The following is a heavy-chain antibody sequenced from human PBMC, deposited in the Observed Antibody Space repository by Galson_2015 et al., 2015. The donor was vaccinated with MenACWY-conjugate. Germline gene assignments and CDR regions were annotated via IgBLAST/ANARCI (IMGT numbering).Heavy chain of an antibody. CDR2: ISGRTGST. D-gene: IGHD6-19*01. J-gene: IGHJ4*02. CDR1: GFTFSNYA. CDR3: ARYRLDTSATTDF. V-gene: IGHV3-23*01. Sequence: SLRLSCAASGFTFSNYAMSWVRQAPGKGLEWVSDISGRTGSTYYADSVKGRLTISRDNPKNTLYLQMNSLRVEDTAIYYCARYRLDTSATTDFWGQGTLVTVSS.